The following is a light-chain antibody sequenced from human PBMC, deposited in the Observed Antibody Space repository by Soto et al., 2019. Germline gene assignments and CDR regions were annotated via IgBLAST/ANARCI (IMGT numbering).Light chain of an antibody. J-gene: IGKJ4*01. CDR2: GDS. V-gene: IGKV3-15*01. CDR1: AGVSSN. CDR3: QHYNNWPPVT. Sequence: EIVMPQSPVTLSVSPGKRATLSFRACAGVSSNLAWYQQKPGQAPRLLIYGDSTRATGIPARFSGSGAGTEFTLTISGLLSEDSALDYCQHYNNWPPVTFGGGTNVEIK.